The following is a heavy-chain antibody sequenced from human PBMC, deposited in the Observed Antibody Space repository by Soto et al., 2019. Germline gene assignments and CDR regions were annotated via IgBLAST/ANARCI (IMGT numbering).Heavy chain of an antibody. CDR2: SSTSRSYI. Sequence: EVQLVESGGGLVKPGGSLRLSCAASGFTFSTYTMNWVRQAPGKGLEWVSSSSTSRSYIYYADSVKGRFTISRDNAKNSLYLQMNSLRAEDTAVYYCARGVADYYDSSGYCDYWGPGTLVTVSS. CDR3: ARGVADYYDSSGYCDY. V-gene: IGHV3-21*01. CDR1: GFTFSTYT. J-gene: IGHJ4*02. D-gene: IGHD3-22*01.